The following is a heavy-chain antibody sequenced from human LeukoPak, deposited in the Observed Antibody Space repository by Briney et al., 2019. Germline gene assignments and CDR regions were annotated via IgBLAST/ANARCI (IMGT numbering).Heavy chain of an antibody. V-gene: IGHV4-4*07. J-gene: IGHJ4*02. D-gene: IGHD1-26*01. CDR3: ARGVGATKEMDY. Sequence: PSETLSLTCTVSGGPISNYFWSCVRQPAGKGLEWIGRIYSTGRSDYNPSLKSRITMSVDKSKNQFSLKLSSVTAADTAVYYCARGVGATKEMDYWGQGTLVTVSS. CDR1: GGPISNYF. CDR2: IYSTGRS.